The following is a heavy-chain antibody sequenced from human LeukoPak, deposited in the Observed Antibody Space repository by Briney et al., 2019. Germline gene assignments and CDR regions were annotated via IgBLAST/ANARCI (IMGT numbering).Heavy chain of an antibody. V-gene: IGHV3-48*03. D-gene: IGHD3-22*01. J-gene: IGHJ4*02. CDR1: GFTFRSYE. Sequence: GGSLRLSCAASGFTFRSYEMNWVRQAPGKGLEWVSYISSSGSTMYYADSVKGRFTISRDNAKNSLYLQMNSPRAEDTAVYYCATYYDSAGFDFDYWGQGTLDTVSS. CDR3: ATYYDSAGFDFDY. CDR2: ISSSGSTM.